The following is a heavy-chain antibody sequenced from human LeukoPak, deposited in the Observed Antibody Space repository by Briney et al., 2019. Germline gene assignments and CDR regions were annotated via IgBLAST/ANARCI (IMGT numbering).Heavy chain of an antibody. V-gene: IGHV4-34*01. Sequence: EPSETPSLTCAVYGGSFRGYYWSWIRQPPGKGLEWIGEINHSGSTNYNPSLKSRVTISVDTSKNQFSLKLSSVTAADTAVYSCARGRYGDYERYFDYWGQGTLVTVSS. CDR2: INHSGST. J-gene: IGHJ4*02. D-gene: IGHD4-17*01. CDR1: GGSFRGYY. CDR3: ARGRYGDYERYFDY.